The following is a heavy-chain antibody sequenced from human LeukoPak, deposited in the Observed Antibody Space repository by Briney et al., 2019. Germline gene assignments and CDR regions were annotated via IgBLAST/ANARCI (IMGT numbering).Heavy chain of an antibody. CDR3: AKYGSSAYPPSDY. Sequence: GGSLRLSCAASGFTFSSYGMHWVRQAPGKGLEWVAVIWYDGSNKYYADSVKGRFTISRDNSKNTLYLQMNTLRAEDTAMYYCAKYGSSAYPPSDYWGQGTLVTVSS. D-gene: IGHD3-22*01. CDR2: IWYDGSNK. V-gene: IGHV3-33*06. CDR1: GFTFSSYG. J-gene: IGHJ4*02.